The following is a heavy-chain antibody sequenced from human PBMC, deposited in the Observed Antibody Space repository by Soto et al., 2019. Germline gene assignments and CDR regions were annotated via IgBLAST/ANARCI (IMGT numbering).Heavy chain of an antibody. CDR1: GFTFSNYA. J-gene: IGHJ4*02. V-gene: IGHV3-23*01. Sequence: GGSLRLSCAASGFTFSNYAMSWVRQAPGKGLEWVSGIGGSSSFTYYADTVKGRFTNSRDNSRNTLFLQMNSLRAEDTAVYYCVKKSGYLAAAIDYWGQGTLVTVSS. D-gene: IGHD6-13*01. CDR2: IGGSSSFT. CDR3: VKKSGYLAAAIDY.